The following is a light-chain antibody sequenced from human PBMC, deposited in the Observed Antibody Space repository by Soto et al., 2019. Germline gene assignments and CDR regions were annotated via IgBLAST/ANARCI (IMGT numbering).Light chain of an antibody. J-gene: IGKJ1*01. CDR3: QQYESYLRT. Sequence: DIQMTQSPSTLSASVGDRVTITCRASQSISSWLAWYQQKPGQAPKLLIYDASSLESGVPSRFSGSGSGTEFTLTISSLQPDDFATYFCQQYESYLRTFGQGTKVDIK. CDR2: DAS. V-gene: IGKV1-5*01. CDR1: QSISSW.